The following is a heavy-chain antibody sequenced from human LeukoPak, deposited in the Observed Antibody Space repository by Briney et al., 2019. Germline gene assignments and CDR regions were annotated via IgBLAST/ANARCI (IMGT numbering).Heavy chain of an antibody. CDR3: ARRWPVSFGELCPDY. CDR1: GYTFTSYG. Sequence: ASVKVSCKASGYTFTSYGISWVRQAPGQGLEWMGLISAYNGNTNYAQNLQGRVTMTTDTSTSTAYMELRSLRSDDTAVYYCARRWPVSFGELCPDYWGQGTLSPSPQ. J-gene: IGHJ4*02. CDR2: ISAYNGNT. V-gene: IGHV1-18*01. D-gene: IGHD3-10*01.